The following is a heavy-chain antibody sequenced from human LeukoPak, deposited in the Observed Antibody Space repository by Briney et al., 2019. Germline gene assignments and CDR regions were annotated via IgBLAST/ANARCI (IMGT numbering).Heavy chain of an antibody. V-gene: IGHV3-48*03. Sequence: GGSLRLSCAASGFTFSTYEMNWVRQAPGKGLEWIPYISSNGKTIYYSDSVKGRFTISRDNAKNSLYLQMNSLRAEDTAVYYCAALWSFDYWGQGTLVSVSS. CDR2: ISSNGKTI. CDR3: AALWSFDY. D-gene: IGHD2-21*01. CDR1: GFTFSTYE. J-gene: IGHJ4*02.